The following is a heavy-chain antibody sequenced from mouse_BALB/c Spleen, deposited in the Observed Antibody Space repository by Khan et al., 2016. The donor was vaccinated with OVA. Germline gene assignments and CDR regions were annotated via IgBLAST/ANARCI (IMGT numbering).Heavy chain of an antibody. CDR3: ARWFDGYTSLYAMNY. Sequence: QVQLKQSGPGLVAPSQSLSITCTVSGFSLTSYGIHWVRQPPGKGLEWLVVIWSDGSTNYNSVLKSSLSISQDNSKSHVFLKMNSHHTDDTAIDDSARWFDGYTSLYAMNYWGQGTSVTVSS. D-gene: IGHD2-3*01. CDR2: IWSDGST. V-gene: IGHV2-6*02. CDR1: GFSLTSYG. J-gene: IGHJ4*01.